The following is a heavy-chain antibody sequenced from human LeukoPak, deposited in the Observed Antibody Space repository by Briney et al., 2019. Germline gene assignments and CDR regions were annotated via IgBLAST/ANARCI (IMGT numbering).Heavy chain of an antibody. V-gene: IGHV3-30*04. CDR3: AGDLDYGADGLDY. CDR2: ISNDGSNK. J-gene: IGHJ4*02. Sequence: PGRSLRLSCAASGFTFNNYAMHWVRQAPGKGLEWVAAISNDGSNKYYADSVKGRFTISRDNSKNTLYVQMSSLGAEDTAVFYCAGDLDYGADGLDYWGQGTLVTVSS. CDR1: GFTFNNYA. D-gene: IGHD4-17*01.